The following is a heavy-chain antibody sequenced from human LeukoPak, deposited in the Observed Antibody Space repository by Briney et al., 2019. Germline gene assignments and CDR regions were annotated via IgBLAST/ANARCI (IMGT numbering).Heavy chain of an antibody. D-gene: IGHD3-3*01. J-gene: IGHJ6*03. V-gene: IGHV4-34*01. CDR2: INHSGST. Sequence: SETLSLTCAVSGGSISSGDYSWSWIRQPPGKGLEWIGEINHSGSTNYNPSLKSRVTISVDTSKNQFSLKLSSVTAADTAVYYCARGPRPLIFGVVVYYMDVWGKGTTVTASS. CDR3: ARGPRPLIFGVVVYYMDV. CDR1: GGSISSGDYS.